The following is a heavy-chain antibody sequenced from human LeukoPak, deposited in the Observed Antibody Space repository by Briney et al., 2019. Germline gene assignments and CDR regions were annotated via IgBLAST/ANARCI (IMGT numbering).Heavy chain of an antibody. D-gene: IGHD6-13*01. J-gene: IGHJ4*02. V-gene: IGHV3-74*01. CDR1: GFTFSSYW. Sequence: QPGGSLRLSCAASGFTFSSYWMHWVRHAPGKGLVWVSRINSDGSSTIYADSVKGRFTISRDNAKNTLYLQMNSLRAEDTAVYYCARGPPGKYSSSWYVNYWGQGTLVTVSS. CDR2: INSDGSST. CDR3: ARGPPGKYSSSWYVNY.